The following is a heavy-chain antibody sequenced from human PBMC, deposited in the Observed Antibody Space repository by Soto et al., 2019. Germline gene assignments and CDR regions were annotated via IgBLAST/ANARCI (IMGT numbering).Heavy chain of an antibody. J-gene: IGHJ4*02. D-gene: IGHD6-19*01. CDR3: ARAGDSSGPVALGY. V-gene: IGHV4-30-2*01. CDR1: GGYIRSGGSS. CDR2: IYHSGST. Sequence: TQSLTSTVSGGYIRSGGSSWSWIRQPPGKGLEWIGYIYHSGSTYYNPSLKSRVTISVDRSKNQFSLKLSSVTAADTAVYYCARAGDSSGPVALGYWGQGTLVTVSS.